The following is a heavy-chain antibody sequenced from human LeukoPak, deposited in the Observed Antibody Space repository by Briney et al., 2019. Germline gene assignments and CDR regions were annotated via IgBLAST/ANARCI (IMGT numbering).Heavy chain of an antibody. J-gene: IGHJ4*02. CDR2: ISGSGGST. D-gene: IGHD5-24*01. CDR1: GFTFSSHA. CDR3: ARRWLLFDY. V-gene: IGHV3-23*01. Sequence: GGSLRLSCAASGFTFSSHAVSWVRQPPGKGLEWVSAISGSGGSTYYADSVKGRFTISRDNSKNTLYLQMNSLRAEDTAVYYCARRWLLFDYWGQGTLVTVSS.